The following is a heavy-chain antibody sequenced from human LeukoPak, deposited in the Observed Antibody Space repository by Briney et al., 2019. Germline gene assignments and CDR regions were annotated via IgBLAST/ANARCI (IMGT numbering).Heavy chain of an antibody. V-gene: IGHV3-7*01. J-gene: IGHJ4*02. CDR3: ARDPVEWELLLDY. D-gene: IGHD1-26*01. Sequence: GGSLRLSCAASGFTFSNYWMGWVRQAPGKRPEWVANMNIDGSEKYYADPVKGRFSISRDNARNSVYLQMASLRVEDTAVYYCARDPVEWELLLDYWGQGTLVTVSS. CDR2: MNIDGSEK. CDR1: GFTFSNYW.